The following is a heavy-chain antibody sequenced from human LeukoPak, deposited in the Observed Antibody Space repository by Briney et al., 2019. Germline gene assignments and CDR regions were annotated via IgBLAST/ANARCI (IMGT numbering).Heavy chain of an antibody. D-gene: IGHD6-19*01. V-gene: IGHV3-74*01. CDR3: ARARSSGWYYFDY. CDR1: GFTFSSYE. CDR2: INSDWSST. Sequence: GGALRLSCTASGFTFSSYEMNWVRQAPGKGLVWVSRINSDWSSTTYADSVKGRFTISRDNAKNTLYLQMNSLRAEDTAVYYCARARSSGWYYFDYWGQGTLVTVSS. J-gene: IGHJ4*02.